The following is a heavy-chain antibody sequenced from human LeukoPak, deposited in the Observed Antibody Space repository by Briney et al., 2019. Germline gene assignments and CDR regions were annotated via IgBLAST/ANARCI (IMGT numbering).Heavy chain of an antibody. CDR3: ARDLDGYLDY. CDR2: INPSGGST. V-gene: IGHV1-46*01. J-gene: IGHJ4*02. CDR1: GYTFTSYY. Sequence: GASVKVSCEASGYTFTSYYMHWVRQAPGQGLEWMGIINPSGGSTSYAQKFQGRVTMTRDTSISTAYMELSRLRSDDTAVYYCARDLDGYLDYWGQGTLVTVSS. D-gene: IGHD1-1*01.